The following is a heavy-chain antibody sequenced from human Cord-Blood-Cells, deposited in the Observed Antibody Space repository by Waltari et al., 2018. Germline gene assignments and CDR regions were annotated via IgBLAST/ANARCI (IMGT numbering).Heavy chain of an antibody. D-gene: IGHD6-13*01. V-gene: IGHV1-2*02. CDR2: NNPNSGGT. Sequence: QVQLVQSGAEVKKPGASVKVSCKASGYTFTGYYMHWVRQAPGQGLEWMGWNNPNSGGTNYAQKFQGRVTMTRDTSISTAYMELSRLRSDDTAVYYCARAGYSSSWYQLREYYFDYWGQGTLVTVSS. J-gene: IGHJ4*02. CDR1: GYTFTGYY. CDR3: ARAGYSSSWYQLREYYFDY.